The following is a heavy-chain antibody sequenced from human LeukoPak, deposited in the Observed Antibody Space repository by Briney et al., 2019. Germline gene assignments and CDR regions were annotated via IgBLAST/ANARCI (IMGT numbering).Heavy chain of an antibody. J-gene: IGHJ3*02. CDR2: IYSGGST. D-gene: IGHD3-9*01. V-gene: IGHV3-66*01. CDR3: AKDRFVLRYFDWLDAFDI. CDR1: GFTVSSNY. Sequence: GGSLRLSCAASGFTVSSNYMSWVRQAPGKGLEWVSVIYSGGSTYYADSVKGRFTISRDNSKNTLYLQMNSLRAEDTAVYYCAKDRFVLRYFDWLDAFDIWGQGTMVTVSS.